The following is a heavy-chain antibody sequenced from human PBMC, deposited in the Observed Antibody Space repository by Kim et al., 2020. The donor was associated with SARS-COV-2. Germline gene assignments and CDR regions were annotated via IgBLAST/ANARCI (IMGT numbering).Heavy chain of an antibody. D-gene: IGHD5-18*01. V-gene: IGHV3-49*02. Sequence: SVKGTITISRDDSKRIAYLQMNSLKTEDTAVYYCTREKRYDGYSYGYFDYWGQGTLVTVSS. CDR3: TREKRYDGYSYGYFDY. J-gene: IGHJ4*02.